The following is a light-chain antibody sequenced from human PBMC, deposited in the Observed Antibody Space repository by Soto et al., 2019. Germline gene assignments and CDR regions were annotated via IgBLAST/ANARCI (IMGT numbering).Light chain of an antibody. V-gene: IGKV3-20*01. J-gene: IGKJ2*01. CDR2: STS. CDR1: QSVDSYY. CDR3: QQYDNSLYT. Sequence: PGATATLSCRASQSVDSYYLAWYQQKPGQAPRLLIYSTSTRATGIPDRFSGSGSGTDFTLTINRLEPKDFAVYYCQQYDNSLYTFGQGTNLEIK.